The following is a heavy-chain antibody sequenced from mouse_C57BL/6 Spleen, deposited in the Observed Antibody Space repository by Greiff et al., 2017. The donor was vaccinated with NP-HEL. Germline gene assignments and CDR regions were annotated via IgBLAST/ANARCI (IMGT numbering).Heavy chain of an antibody. CDR1: GYTFTSYW. D-gene: IGHD2-1*01. CDR3: ARPGNYVFDY. Sequence: QVQLQQPGAELVRPGSSVKLSCKASGYTFTSYWMHWVKQRPIQGLEWIGNIDPSDSETPYNQKFKDKATLTVDKSSSTAYMQLSSLTSEDSAVYYCARPGNYVFDYWGQGTTLTVSS. V-gene: IGHV1-52*01. CDR2: IDPSDSET. J-gene: IGHJ2*01.